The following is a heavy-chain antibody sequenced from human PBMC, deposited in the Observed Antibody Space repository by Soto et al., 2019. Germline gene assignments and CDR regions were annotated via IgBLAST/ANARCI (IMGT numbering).Heavy chain of an antibody. CDR2: IYYSGST. CDR3: VREPSI. V-gene: IGHV4-31*03. J-gene: IGHJ4*02. Sequence: SETLSLTCTVSGGSLSSVGYYWSWIRPHPGKGLEWIGYIYYSGSTYYNPSLKSRVTISVDTSKNQFSLKLSSVTAAATAVYSCVREPSIWGQGTLVTVSS. CDR1: GGSLSSVGYY.